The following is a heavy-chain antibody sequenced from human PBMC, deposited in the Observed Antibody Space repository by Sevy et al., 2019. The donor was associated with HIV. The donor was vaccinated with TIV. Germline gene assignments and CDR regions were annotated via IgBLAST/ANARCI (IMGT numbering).Heavy chain of an antibody. D-gene: IGHD5-12*01. V-gene: IGHV4-61*01. CDR3: ARVRGGYSGFGGFDY. CDR2: IYYSGST. Sequence: SETLSLTCTVSGGSVSSGSYYWNWIRQPPGKGLEWIGYIYYSGSTNHNPSLKRRVTISVDTSKNQFSLKLNSVTAADTAVYYCARVRGGYSGFGGFDYWGQGTLVTVSS. CDR1: GGSVSSGSYY. J-gene: IGHJ4*02.